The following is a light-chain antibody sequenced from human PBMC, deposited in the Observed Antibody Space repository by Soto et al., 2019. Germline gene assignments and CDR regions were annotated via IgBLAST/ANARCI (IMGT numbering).Light chain of an antibody. Sequence: EIVLTQSPGTLSLSPGERATLSCRASQSVAGSYLAWYRRKPGQAPRLLIYGASTRATHIPRRFSGSESGTGFTLSINTLQPEDFAVDYCQQYGNSPATFGSGTMVEFK. CDR2: GAS. J-gene: IGKJ1*01. V-gene: IGKV3-20*01. CDR1: QSVAGSY. CDR3: QQYGNSPAT.